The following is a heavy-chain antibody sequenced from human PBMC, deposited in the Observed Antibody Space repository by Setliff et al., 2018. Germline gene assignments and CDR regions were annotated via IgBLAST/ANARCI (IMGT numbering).Heavy chain of an antibody. Sequence: SVKVSCKASGDIFSSYVISWVREAPGQGLEWMGGIIPMFGTNYAQKFQGRVTITADESTSTAYMELSSLGSEDTAVYYCAGGQPLVRKYYYYMDVWGKGTTVTVSS. V-gene: IGHV1-69*13. D-gene: IGHD3-10*01. CDR1: GDIFSSYV. CDR3: AGGQPLVRKYYYYMDV. J-gene: IGHJ6*03. CDR2: IIPMFGT.